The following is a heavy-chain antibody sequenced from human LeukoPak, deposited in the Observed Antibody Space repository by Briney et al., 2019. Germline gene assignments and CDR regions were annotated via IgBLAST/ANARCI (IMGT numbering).Heavy chain of an antibody. V-gene: IGHV4-34*01. CDR3: ARGVVGATWVDY. Sequence: SETLSLTCAVYGGSFSGYYWSWIRQPPGKGPEWIGEINHSGSTNYNPSLKSRVTISVDTSKNQFSLKLSSVTAADTAVYYCARGVVGATWVDYWGQGTLVTVSS. D-gene: IGHD1-26*01. J-gene: IGHJ4*02. CDR2: INHSGST. CDR1: GGSFSGYY.